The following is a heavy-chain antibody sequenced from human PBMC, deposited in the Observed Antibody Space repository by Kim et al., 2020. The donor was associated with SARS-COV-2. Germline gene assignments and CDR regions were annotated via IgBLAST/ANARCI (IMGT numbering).Heavy chain of an antibody. J-gene: IGHJ3*02. Sequence: SETLSLTCTVSGGSISSYYWSWIRQPPGKGLEWIGYIYYSGSTNYNPSLKSRVTISVDTSKNQFSLKLSSVTAADTAVYYCARTRDCGGDCYHGGNAFDIWGQGTMVTVSS. D-gene: IGHD2-21*02. V-gene: IGHV4-59*13. CDR2: IYYSGST. CDR3: ARTRDCGGDCYHGGNAFDI. CDR1: GGSISSYY.